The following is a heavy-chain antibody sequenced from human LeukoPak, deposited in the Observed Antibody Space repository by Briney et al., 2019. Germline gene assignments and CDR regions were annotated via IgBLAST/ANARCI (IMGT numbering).Heavy chain of an antibody. D-gene: IGHD3-22*01. Sequence: GGSLRLSCAASGFTFSSYAMSWVRQAPGKGLEWVSAISGSGGSTYYADSVKGRFTISRDNSKNTLYLQMNSLRAEDTAVYYCAKGLYYYDSSGVYFQHWGQGTLVTVSS. J-gene: IGHJ1*01. CDR3: AKGLYYYDSSGVYFQH. CDR1: GFTFSSYA. V-gene: IGHV3-23*01. CDR2: ISGSGGST.